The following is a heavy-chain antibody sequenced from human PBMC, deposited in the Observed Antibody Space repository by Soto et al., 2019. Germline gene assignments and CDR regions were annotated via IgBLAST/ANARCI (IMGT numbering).Heavy chain of an antibody. CDR3: ARVICSGGSCYSVTANYYYYGMDV. D-gene: IGHD2-15*01. V-gene: IGHV1-69*13. CDR1: GGTFSSYA. CDR2: IIPIFGTA. J-gene: IGHJ6*02. Sequence: ASVKVSCKASGGTFSSYAISWVRQAPGQGLEWMGGIIPIFGTANYAQKFQGRVTITADESTSTAYMELSSLRSEDTAVYYCARVICSGGSCYSVTANYYYYGMDVWG.